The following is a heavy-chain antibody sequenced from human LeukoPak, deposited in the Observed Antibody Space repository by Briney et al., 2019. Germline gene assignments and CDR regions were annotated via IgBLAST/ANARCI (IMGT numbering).Heavy chain of an antibody. CDR3: TRDESQGFYYYYGMDV. V-gene: IGHV3-33*01. CDR1: GFTFSSYG. J-gene: IGHJ6*02. CDR2: IWYDGSNR. Sequence: GGSLRLSCAASGFTFSSYGMHWVRQAPGKGLEWVAVIWYDGSNRYYADSVKGRFTISRDNPKNTMYLQMNSLRVEDTAVYYCTRDESQGFYYYYGMDVWGQGTTVTVSS.